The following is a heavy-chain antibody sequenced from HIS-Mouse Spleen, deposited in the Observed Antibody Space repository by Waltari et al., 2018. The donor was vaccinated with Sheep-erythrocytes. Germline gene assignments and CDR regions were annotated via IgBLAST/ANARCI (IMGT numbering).Heavy chain of an antibody. J-gene: IGHJ3*02. V-gene: IGHV3-66*01. CDR2: IYSGGST. D-gene: IGHD1-7*01. CDR1: GFPVSSNY. Sequence: EVQLVESGGGLVQPGGSLRLSCAASGFPVSSNYMSWVRQAPGKGLEWVSVIYSGGSTYYADSVKGRFTISRDNSKNTLYLQMNSLRAEDTAVYYCARDSNWNYAFDIWGQGTMVTVSS. CDR3: ARDSNWNYAFDI.